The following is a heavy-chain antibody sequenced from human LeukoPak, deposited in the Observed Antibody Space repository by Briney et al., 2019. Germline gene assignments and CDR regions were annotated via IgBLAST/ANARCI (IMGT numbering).Heavy chain of an antibody. J-gene: IGHJ4*02. CDR3: ARYYGDHAGCFDY. D-gene: IGHD4-17*01. CDR2: ISRSSSTI. CDR1: GFTFSTYS. V-gene: IGHV3-48*01. Sequence: GGSLRLSCAASGFTFSTYSMSWVRQAPGKGLEWVSYISRSSSTIYYADSVKGRFTISRDNAKNSLYLQMSSLRAEDTAMYYCARYYGDHAGCFDYWGQGTLVTVSS.